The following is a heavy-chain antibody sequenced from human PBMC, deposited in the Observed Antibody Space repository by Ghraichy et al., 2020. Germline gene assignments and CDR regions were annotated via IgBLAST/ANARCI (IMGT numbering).Heavy chain of an antibody. CDR1: GFTFSTYS. V-gene: IGHV3-21*01. CDR3: SRDPGYWDYFDC. CDR2: ISSGSTHI. J-gene: IGHJ4*02. Sequence: GALNISCAASGFTFSTYSMNWVRQAPGKGLEWVSSISSGSTHIYYADSVKGRFTISRDNAKNSLSLQMNSLRAEDTAVYYCSRDPGYWDYFDCWGQGTLVTVSS. D-gene: IGHD2-2*03.